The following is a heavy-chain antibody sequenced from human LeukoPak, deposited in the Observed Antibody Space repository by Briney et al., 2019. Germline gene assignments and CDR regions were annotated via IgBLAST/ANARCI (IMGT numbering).Heavy chain of an antibody. CDR1: GDSIRVFY. Sequence: PSDTLSLTCTVSGDSIRVFYWIWIPQPAGKGLQCIGRISTSGSTNYNPSLKSRVTMSVDRSNNEFSLTVRPVTAADTALYYCARGLPSYGDYVDYSFYMDVWGKGTTVTVSS. D-gene: IGHD4-17*01. CDR2: ISTSGST. V-gene: IGHV4-4*07. J-gene: IGHJ6*03. CDR3: ARGLPSYGDYVDYSFYMDV.